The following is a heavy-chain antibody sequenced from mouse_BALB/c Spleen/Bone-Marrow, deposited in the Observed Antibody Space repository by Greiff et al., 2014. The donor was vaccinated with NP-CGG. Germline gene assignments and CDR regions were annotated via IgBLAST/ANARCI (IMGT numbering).Heavy chain of an antibody. CDR1: GFSFTSYW. Sequence: VKLQESRAELVKPGASVKLSCTASGFSFTSYWMHWVKQRPGQGLEWIGEISPGNGRSNYNEKFKSKATMTADKSSSTAYLQLSGITSEADAVYVCSRADFRQGDYALDYWGLGTLVTVSS. CDR2: ISPGNGRS. CDR3: SRADFRQGDYALDY. J-gene: IGHJ4*01. V-gene: IGHV1S81*02.